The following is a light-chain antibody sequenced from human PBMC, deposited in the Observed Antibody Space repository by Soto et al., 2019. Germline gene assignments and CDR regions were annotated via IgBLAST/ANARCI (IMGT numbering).Light chain of an antibody. V-gene: IGKV1-9*01. J-gene: IGKJ1*01. CDR3: QLYLYIHRP. CDR1: QGISSY. CDR2: AAS. Sequence: IKLNQSPSALSCSVGARVTFTCRASQGISSYLALYQQKPGKAPKLLIYAASTLQSGAQSRFSGSGSATDFTVTTSGLQTVDVAFYFCQLYLYIHRPFGYVTMV.